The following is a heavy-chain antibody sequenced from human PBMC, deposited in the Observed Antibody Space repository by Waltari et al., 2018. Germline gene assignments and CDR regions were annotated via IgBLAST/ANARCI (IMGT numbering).Heavy chain of an antibody. CDR1: GGSFNSYD. D-gene: IGHD5-12*01. Sequence: QVHLVQSGAEVKTPGSSVKVSCQASGGSFNSYDIAWVRQAPGQGLEWMGGNVPIAGRAMYAQKFQDKVTITADESTATGYMELRSLNSEDTAMYYWAIKGGEVATKYYFDYWGQGTLVTVSA. J-gene: IGHJ4*02. CDR2: NVPIAGRA. V-gene: IGHV1-69*01. CDR3: AIKGGEVATKYYFDY.